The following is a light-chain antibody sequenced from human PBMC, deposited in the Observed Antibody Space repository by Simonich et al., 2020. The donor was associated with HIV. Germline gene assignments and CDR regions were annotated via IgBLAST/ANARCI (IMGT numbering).Light chain of an antibody. CDR1: QSVSSN. CDR3: QQYGSSPPYT. Sequence: EIVMTQSPATLSVSPGERATLSGRASQSVSSNLAWYQQKPGQSPRLLIYGASSRATGIPDRFSGSGSGTDFTLTISRLEPEDFAVYYCQQYGSSPPYTFGQGTKLEIK. V-gene: IGKV3-20*01. CDR2: GAS. J-gene: IGKJ2*01.